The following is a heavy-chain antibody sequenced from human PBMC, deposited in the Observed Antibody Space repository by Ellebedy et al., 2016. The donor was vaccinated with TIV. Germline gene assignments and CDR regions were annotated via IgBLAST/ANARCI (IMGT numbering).Heavy chain of an antibody. CDR3: ATPIYGSGTAYYYYGMDV. J-gene: IGHJ6*02. D-gene: IGHD3-10*01. Sequence: GGSLRLSXAASKFTFSSYAMSWVRQAPGKGLEWVSGISGNRGSIGYADSVKGRFTISRDNAKNSLYLQMNSLRDEDTAVYYCATPIYGSGTAYYYYGMDVWGQGTTVTVSS. CDR1: KFTFSSYA. CDR2: ISGNRGSI. V-gene: IGHV3-23*01.